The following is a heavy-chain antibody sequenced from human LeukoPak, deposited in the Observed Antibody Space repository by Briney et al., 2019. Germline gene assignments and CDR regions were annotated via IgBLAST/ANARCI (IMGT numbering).Heavy chain of an antibody. CDR3: ARAPLHLAMYHYFDY. J-gene: IGHJ4*02. V-gene: IGHV3-21*01. D-gene: IGHD2-2*01. CDR2: ISTSSSYI. CDR1: GFTFSTYS. Sequence: PGGSLRLSCAASGFTFSTYSMNWVRQAPGKGLEWVSYISTSSSYIHYADSVNGRFTISRDNAKKSLFLQMNSLRAEDTAVYYCARAPLHLAMYHYFDYWGQGTLVTVSS.